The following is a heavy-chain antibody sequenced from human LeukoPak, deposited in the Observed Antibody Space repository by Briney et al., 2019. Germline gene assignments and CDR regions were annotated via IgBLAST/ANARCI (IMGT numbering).Heavy chain of an antibody. CDR3: ARDLRQVDTAMATEYNWFDP. Sequence: EASVKVSCKASGGTFSSYAISWVRQAPGQGLEWMGRIIPIFGTANYAQKFQGRVTITTDESTSTAYMELSSLRSEDTAVYYCARDLRQVDTAMATEYNWFDPWGQGTLVIVSS. J-gene: IGHJ5*02. CDR1: GGTFSSYA. D-gene: IGHD5-18*01. CDR2: IIPIFGTA. V-gene: IGHV1-69*05.